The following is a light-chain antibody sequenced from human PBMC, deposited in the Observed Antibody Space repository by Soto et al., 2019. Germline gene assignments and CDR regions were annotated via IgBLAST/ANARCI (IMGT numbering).Light chain of an antibody. CDR1: QSVGINY. V-gene: IGKV3D-20*01. CDR3: QQFGTSLT. J-gene: IGKJ4*01. CDR2: DVS. Sequence: RERATLSCGASQSVGINYLAWYQQKPGLAPRLLMYDVSKRFSGTPDRFSGSGSGTDFTLTITRLEPEDSAVYYCQQFGTSLTFGGGTKVDIK.